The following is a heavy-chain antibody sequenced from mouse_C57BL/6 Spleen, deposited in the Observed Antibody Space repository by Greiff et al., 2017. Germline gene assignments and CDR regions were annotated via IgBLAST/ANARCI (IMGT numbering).Heavy chain of an antibody. D-gene: IGHD1-1*01. Sequence: VQLQPSGAELARPGASVKLSCKASGYTFTSYGISWVKQRTGQGLEWIGEIYPRSGNTYYNEKFKGKATLTADKSSSTAYMELRSLTSEDSAVYFCANYYGSGYGFAYWGQGTLVTISA. CDR1: GYTFTSYG. J-gene: IGHJ3*01. CDR3: ANYYGSGYGFAY. V-gene: IGHV1-81*01. CDR2: IYPRSGNT.